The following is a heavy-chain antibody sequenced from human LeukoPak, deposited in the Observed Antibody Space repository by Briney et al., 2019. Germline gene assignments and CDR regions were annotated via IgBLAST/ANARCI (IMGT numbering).Heavy chain of an antibody. D-gene: IGHD3-22*01. J-gene: IGHJ4*02. V-gene: IGHV3-23*01. CDR3: AKSSYYDASGYYREYYFDY. CDR2: TSGSGGST. CDR1: RFTFSSYG. Sequence: PGGPLRLSCAASRFTFSSYGMSWVRQAPGKGLEWVSSTSGSGGSTYYADSVKGRFTISRDNSKNTLYLQMNSLRDEDTAVYYCAKSSYYDASGYYREYYFDYWGQGTLVTVSS.